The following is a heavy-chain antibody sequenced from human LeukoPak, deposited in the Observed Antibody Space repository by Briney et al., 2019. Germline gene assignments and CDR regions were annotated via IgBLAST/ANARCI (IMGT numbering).Heavy chain of an antibody. CDR1: GFTVSSNY. CDR3: ARGIPTALVNFDC. CDR2: LYISGTT. J-gene: IGHJ4*02. V-gene: IGHV3-53*01. Sequence: PGGSLRLSCAASGFTVSSNYMSWVRQAPGKGLEWLSILYISGTTYYADSVKGRFTISRDNSKNTLYLQMNSLRAEDTAVYFCARGIPTALVNFDCWGQGTLVTVSS. D-gene: IGHD2-2*01.